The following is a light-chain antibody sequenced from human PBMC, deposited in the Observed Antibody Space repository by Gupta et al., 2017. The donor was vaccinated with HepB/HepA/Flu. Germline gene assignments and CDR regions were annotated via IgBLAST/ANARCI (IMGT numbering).Light chain of an antibody. CDR3: QQYNNYPWT. CDR2: KTS. CDR1: QNTGYW. J-gene: IGKJ1*01. V-gene: IGKV1-5*03. Sequence: IQINPSPSTLSGIGGDRVTITCRASQNTGYWLAWFQQKPGKAPNLLISKTSTLESGVPSRFSGSGSGTEFTLTISSLQPDDFATYYCQQYNNYPWTFGQGTKVEIK.